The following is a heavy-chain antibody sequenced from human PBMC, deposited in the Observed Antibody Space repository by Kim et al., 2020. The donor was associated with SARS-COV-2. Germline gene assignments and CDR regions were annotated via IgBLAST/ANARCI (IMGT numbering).Heavy chain of an antibody. CDR2: ISYSGHT. V-gene: IGHV4-59*01. Sequence: SETLSLTCTVSGGSISSYSWSWIRQPPEKGLEWIGFISYSGHTYYNPSLKSRVTISLDTSRDQFSLDLNSMTAADTAVYYCVRVTEGTSFFDPWGQGTLVTVSS. CDR3: VRVTEGTSFFDP. CDR1: GGSISSYS. J-gene: IGHJ5*02. D-gene: IGHD2-2*01.